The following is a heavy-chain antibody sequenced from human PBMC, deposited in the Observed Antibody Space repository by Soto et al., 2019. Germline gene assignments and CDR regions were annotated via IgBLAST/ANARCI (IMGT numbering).Heavy chain of an antibody. J-gene: IGHJ6*02. CDR3: ATENRLYGGNSGGVYYYYYGMDV. Sequence: GGSLRLSCAASGFTFSSYAMHWVRQAPGKGLEWVAVISYDGSNKYYADSVKGRFTISRDNSKNTLYLQMNSLRAEDTAVYYCATENRLYGGNSGGVYYYYYGMDVWGQGTTVTVSS. CDR1: GFTFSSYA. CDR2: ISYDGSNK. V-gene: IGHV3-30-3*01. D-gene: IGHD2-21*02.